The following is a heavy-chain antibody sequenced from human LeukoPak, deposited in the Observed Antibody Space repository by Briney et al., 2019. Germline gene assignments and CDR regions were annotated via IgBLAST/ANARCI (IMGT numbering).Heavy chain of an antibody. CDR1: GFTFSSYW. D-gene: IGHD2-2*02. Sequence: QTGGSLRLSCAASGFTFSSYWMSWVRQAPGKGLEWVANIKQDGSEKYYVDSVKGRFTISRDNAKNSLYLQMNSLRAEDTAVYYCANLPGPRTIVVVPAAITWGQGTLVTVSS. CDR3: ANLPGPRTIVVVPAAIT. V-gene: IGHV3-7*01. CDR2: IKQDGSEK. J-gene: IGHJ5*02.